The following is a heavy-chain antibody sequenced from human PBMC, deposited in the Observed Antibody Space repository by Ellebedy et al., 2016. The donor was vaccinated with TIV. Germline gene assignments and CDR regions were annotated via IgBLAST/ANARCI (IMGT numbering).Heavy chain of an antibody. CDR2: INSNRGDT. D-gene: IGHD5-12*01. CDR3: ARGIMRGYSGYDWEVFDY. J-gene: IGHJ4*02. V-gene: IGHV1-2*02. CDR1: GYTFTGYF. Sequence: AASVKVSCKTSGYTFTGYFMHWVRQAPGPGLEWMGWINSNRGDTEYSQKFQGRVTMTRDKSTSTAYLELTSLRSDDTAVYFCARGIMRGYSGYDWEVFDYWGQGTLVTVSS.